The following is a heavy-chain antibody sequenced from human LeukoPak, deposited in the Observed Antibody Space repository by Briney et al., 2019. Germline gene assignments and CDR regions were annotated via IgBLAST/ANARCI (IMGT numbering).Heavy chain of an antibody. CDR1: GFTFSSYG. CDR2: IRYDGSNK. V-gene: IGHV3-30*02. J-gene: IGHJ4*02. Sequence: GGSLRLSCAASGFTFSSYGMHWVRQAPGKGLEWVAFIRYDGSNKYYADSVKGRFTISRDNSKNTLYLQMNSLRAEDTAVYYCARDRLTNYDILGWGQGTLVTVSS. CDR3: ARDRLTNYDILG. D-gene: IGHD3-9*01.